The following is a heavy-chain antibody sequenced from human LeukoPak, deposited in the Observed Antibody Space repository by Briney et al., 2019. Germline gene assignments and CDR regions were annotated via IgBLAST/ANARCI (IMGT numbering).Heavy chain of an antibody. D-gene: IGHD6-6*01. CDR1: GYTFTSYG. CDR3: ARVLFSSSANWFDP. V-gene: IGHV1-18*01. CDR2: ISPYIGDT. Sequence: ASVKVSCKASGYTFTSYGICWVRQAPGQGLEWMGWISPYIGDTNYAQKIQGRVTMTTDTSTSTAYMELRSLRSDDTAVYYCARVLFSSSANWFDPWGQGTLVIVSS. J-gene: IGHJ5*02.